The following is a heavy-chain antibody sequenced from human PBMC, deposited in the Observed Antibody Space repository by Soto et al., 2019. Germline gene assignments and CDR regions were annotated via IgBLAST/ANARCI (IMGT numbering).Heavy chain of an antibody. J-gene: IGHJ6*03. CDR1: GGSISSSSYY. V-gene: IGHV4-39*01. Sequence: SETLSLTCTVSGGSISSSSYYWGWIRQPPGKGLEWIGSIYYSGSTYYNPSLKSRVTISVDTSKNQFSLKLRSVTAADTAVYYCARHGEYTRPTIHYYYMDVWGKGTTVTVSS. D-gene: IGHD5-12*01. CDR2: IYYSGST. CDR3: ARHGEYTRPTIHYYYMDV.